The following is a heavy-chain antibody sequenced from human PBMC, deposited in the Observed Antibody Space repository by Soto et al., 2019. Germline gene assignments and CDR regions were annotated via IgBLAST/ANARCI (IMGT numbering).Heavy chain of an antibody. CDR1: GYTFTSYA. J-gene: IGHJ6*02. Sequence: ASVKVSCKASGYTFTSYAMHWVRQAPGQRLEWMGWINAGNGNTKYSQKFQGRVTITRDTSASTAYMELSSLRSDDTAVYYCAREYRYCSSTSCHYYGMDVWGQGTTVTVSS. CDR2: INAGNGNT. V-gene: IGHV1-3*01. CDR3: AREYRYCSSTSCHYYGMDV. D-gene: IGHD2-2*01.